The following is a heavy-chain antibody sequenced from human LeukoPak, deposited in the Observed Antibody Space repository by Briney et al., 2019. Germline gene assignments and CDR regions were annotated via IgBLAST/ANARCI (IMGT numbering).Heavy chain of an antibody. Sequence: ASVKVSCKASGYTFTSYGISWVRQAPGQGLEWMGWISAYNGNTNYAQKLQGRVTMTTDTSTSTAYMELRSLRSDDTAVYYCASHREFGSSTSLWDYWGQGTLVTVSS. CDR1: GYTFTSYG. D-gene: IGHD2-2*01. J-gene: IGHJ4*02. CDR2: ISAYNGNT. CDR3: ASHREFGSSTSLWDY. V-gene: IGHV1-18*01.